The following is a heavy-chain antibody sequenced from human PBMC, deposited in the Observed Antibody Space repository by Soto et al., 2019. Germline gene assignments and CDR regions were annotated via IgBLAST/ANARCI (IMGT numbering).Heavy chain of an antibody. J-gene: IGHJ6*02. V-gene: IGHV4-59*01. D-gene: IGHD1-1*01. Sequence: SETLSLTWTVSGGSISSYYWSWIRQPPGKGLEWIGYIYYSGSTNYNPSLKSRVTISVDTSKNQFSLKLSSVTAADTAVYYCARDRRLERYYYYGMDVWGQGTTVTVSS. CDR2: IYYSGST. CDR3: ARDRRLERYYYYGMDV. CDR1: GGSISSYY.